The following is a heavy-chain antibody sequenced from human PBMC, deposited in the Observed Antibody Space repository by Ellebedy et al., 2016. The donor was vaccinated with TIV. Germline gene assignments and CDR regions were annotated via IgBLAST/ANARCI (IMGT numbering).Heavy chain of an antibody. J-gene: IGHJ5*02. Sequence: GESLKISXAASGFTFSSYAMSWVRQAPGKGLEWVSSISSSSSYIYYADSVKGRFTISRDNAKNSLYLQMNSLRAEDTAVYYCARYQNWFDPWGQGTLVTVSS. D-gene: IGHD2-2*01. V-gene: IGHV3-21*01. CDR1: GFTFSSYA. CDR3: ARYQNWFDP. CDR2: ISSSSSYI.